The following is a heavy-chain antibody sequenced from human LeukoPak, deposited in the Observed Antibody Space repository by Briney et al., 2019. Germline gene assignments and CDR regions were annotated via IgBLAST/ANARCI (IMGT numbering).Heavy chain of an antibody. J-gene: IGHJ5*02. CDR3: ARLPYCSGGSCYPIDNWFDP. CDR1: GYSFTSYW. Sequence: GESLMISCKGSGYSFTSYWIGWVRQMPGKGLEWMGIIYPGDSDTRYSPSFQGQVTISADKSISTAYLQWSSLKASDTAMYYCARLPYCSGGSCYPIDNWFDPWGQGTLVTVSS. V-gene: IGHV5-51*01. CDR2: IYPGDSDT. D-gene: IGHD2-15*01.